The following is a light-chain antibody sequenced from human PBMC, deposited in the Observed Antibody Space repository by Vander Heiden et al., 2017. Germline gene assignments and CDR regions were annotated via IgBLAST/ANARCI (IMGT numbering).Light chain of an antibody. CDR2: DVT. CDR1: SSYIGGYDS. J-gene: IGLJ3*02. CDR3: EAYKSSGNYV. Sequence: HSALTPPPSVSGSPPHSVTISCTGSSSYIGGYDSVSWYQKHTGAAPKLMIYDVTNRPSGLSSRFSGSKSGNTASLTICGVEAEDEADYYCEAYKSSGNYVFGEGTKVTVL. V-gene: IGLV2-14*03.